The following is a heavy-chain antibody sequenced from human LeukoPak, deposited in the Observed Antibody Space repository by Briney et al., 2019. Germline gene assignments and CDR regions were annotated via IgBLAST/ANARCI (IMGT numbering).Heavy chain of an antibody. CDR2: IGWNSGGI. Sequence: GGSLRLSCAAFGFTFDDYAMHWVRHAPGKGLEWVSGIGWNSGGIVYADSVKGRFTISRDNAKNSLYLQMNSLGAEDTALYYCVKVTAAGFVDHWGQGTLVTVSS. CDR3: VKVTAAGFVDH. D-gene: IGHD6-13*01. J-gene: IGHJ4*02. V-gene: IGHV3-9*01. CDR1: GFTFDDYA.